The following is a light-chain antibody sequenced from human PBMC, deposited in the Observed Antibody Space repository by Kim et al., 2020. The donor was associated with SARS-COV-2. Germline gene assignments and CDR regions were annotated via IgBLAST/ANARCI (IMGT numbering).Light chain of an antibody. CDR3: MQGTHWPFA. V-gene: IGKV2-30*01. Sequence: PASISGRSSQSLVYSDGNIYLNWFHQRPGQSPRRLIYKVSNRDSGVPDRFSGSESGTDFTLQISRVEAEDVGVYYCMQGTHWPFAFGPGTKVDIK. CDR2: KVS. J-gene: IGKJ3*01. CDR1: QSLVYSDGNIY.